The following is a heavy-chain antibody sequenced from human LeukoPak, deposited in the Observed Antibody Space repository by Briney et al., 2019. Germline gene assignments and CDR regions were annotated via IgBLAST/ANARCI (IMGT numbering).Heavy chain of an antibody. CDR1: GGSISSYY. D-gene: IGHD3-22*01. CDR2: IYYSGST. J-gene: IGHJ3*02. Sequence: SETLSLTCTVSGGSISSYYWSWIRQPPGKGLEWIGYIYYSGSTNYNPSLKSRVTISVDTSKNQFSLKLSSVTAADTAVYYCAIDLRSEDYDSSGYYYGAFDIWGQGTMVTVSS. CDR3: AIDLRSEDYDSSGYYYGAFDI. V-gene: IGHV4-59*01.